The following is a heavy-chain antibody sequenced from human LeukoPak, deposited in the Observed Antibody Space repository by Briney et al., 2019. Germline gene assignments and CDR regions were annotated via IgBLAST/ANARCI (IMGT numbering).Heavy chain of an antibody. CDR1: GGSISSGGYY. V-gene: IGHV4-30-2*01. Sequence: SETLSLTCTVSGGSISSGGYYWSWIRQPPGKGLEWIGYIYHSGSTYYNPSLKSRVTISVDRSKNQFSLKLSSVTAADTAVYYCARETIFGVVIDGALDAFDIWGQGTMVTVSS. CDR2: IYHSGST. D-gene: IGHD3-3*01. J-gene: IGHJ3*02. CDR3: ARETIFGVVIDGALDAFDI.